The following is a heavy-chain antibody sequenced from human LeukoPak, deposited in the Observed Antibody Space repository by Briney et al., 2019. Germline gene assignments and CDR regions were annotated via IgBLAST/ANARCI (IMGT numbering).Heavy chain of an antibody. Sequence: PGGSLRLSCAASGFTFDDYAMHWVRQAPGKGLEWVSYIAYTGTIHYADSVKGRFTISRDDAKNSLYLHMNSLRAEDTAVYYCTRDPRALDYWGQGTLVTVSS. V-gene: IGHV3-69-1*01. J-gene: IGHJ4*02. CDR1: GFTFDDYA. CDR3: TRDPRALDY. CDR2: IAYTGTI.